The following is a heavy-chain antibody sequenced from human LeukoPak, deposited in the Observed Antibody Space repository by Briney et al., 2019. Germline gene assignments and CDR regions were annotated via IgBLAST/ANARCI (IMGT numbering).Heavy chain of an antibody. CDR3: ARALQYQLPSHFDY. D-gene: IGHD2-2*01. Sequence: PSQTLSLTCTVSGASTGSSDHYWSWVRQTPGKGLEWLGFIFHTGTTYYNPSLQSRLRISIDTSKNQFSLRLTSVTAADTAVYYCARALQYQLPSHFDYWGQGTLVTVSS. CDR1: GASTGSSDHY. J-gene: IGHJ4*02. CDR2: IFHTGTT. V-gene: IGHV4-30-4*01.